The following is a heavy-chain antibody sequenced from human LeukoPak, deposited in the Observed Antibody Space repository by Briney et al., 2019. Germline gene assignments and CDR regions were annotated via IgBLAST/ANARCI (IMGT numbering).Heavy chain of an antibody. V-gene: IGHV4-34*01. CDR2: INHSGST. D-gene: IGHD3-22*01. Sequence: SETLSLTCAVYGGSFSGYYWSWIRQPPGKGLEWIGEINHSGSTNYNPSLKSRVTISVDTSKNQFSLKLSSVTAAHTAVYYCAIFYDSSGYYYFDYWGQGTLVTVSS. CDR3: AIFYDSSGYYYFDY. J-gene: IGHJ4*02. CDR1: GGSFSGYY.